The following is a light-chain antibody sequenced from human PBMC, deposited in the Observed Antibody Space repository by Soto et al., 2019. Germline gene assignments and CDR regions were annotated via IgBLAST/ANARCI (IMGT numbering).Light chain of an antibody. CDR2: GTS. J-gene: IGKJ1*01. Sequence: EVVLTQSPGLMYLSPGEIATLSCRASQTVGRSYLAWYQQKPGQALRLLIFGTSTRATGIPDRFSGGGSGTEFTLPITRLDPEDFALYYCQQYDSTPPWPFGQGTRVE. CDR1: QTVGRSY. V-gene: IGKV3-20*01. CDR3: QQYDSTPPWP.